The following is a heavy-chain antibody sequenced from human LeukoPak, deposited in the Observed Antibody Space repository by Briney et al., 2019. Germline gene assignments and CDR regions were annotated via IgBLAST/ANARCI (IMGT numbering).Heavy chain of an antibody. Sequence: SETLFLTCTVSGYSISSGYYWGWIQQPPGKGLEWIGSIYHSGSTYYNPSLKSRVTISVDTSKNQFSLKLSSVTAADTAVYYCARGVYDFWSGYPPFFDYWGQGTLVTVSS. CDR2: IYHSGST. D-gene: IGHD3-3*01. CDR3: ARGVYDFWSGYPPFFDY. J-gene: IGHJ4*02. CDR1: GYSISSGYY. V-gene: IGHV4-38-2*02.